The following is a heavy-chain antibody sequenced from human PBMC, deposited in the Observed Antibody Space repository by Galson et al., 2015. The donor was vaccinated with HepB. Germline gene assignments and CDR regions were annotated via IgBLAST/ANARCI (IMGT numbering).Heavy chain of an antibody. D-gene: IGHD4-17*01. CDR3: ASTTVTTGDY. CDR1: GFTFSSYA. V-gene: IGHV3-30-3*01. J-gene: IGHJ4*02. Sequence: SLRLSCAASGFTFSSYAMHWVRQAPGKGLEWVAVISYDGSNKYYADSVKGRFTISRDNSKNTLYLQMNSLRAEDTAVYYCASTTVTTGDYWGQGTLVTVSS. CDR2: ISYDGSNK.